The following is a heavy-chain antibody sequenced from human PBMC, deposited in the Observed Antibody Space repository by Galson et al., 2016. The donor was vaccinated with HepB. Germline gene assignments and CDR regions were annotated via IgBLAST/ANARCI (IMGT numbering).Heavy chain of an antibody. V-gene: IGHV5-51*01. CDR2: IDPSDSDT. D-gene: IGHD3-22*01. CDR3: ARRAGGKNDRSGDYYYFDD. Sequence: QSGAEVTKPGESLKISCRGSGSTFTNYWIAWVRHMPGKGLEWMGIIDPSDSDTRYSPSFQGQVTISADRSTAYVQWSSLRASDTAIYYCARRAGGKNDRSGDYYYFDDWGQGTPVTVSS. J-gene: IGHJ4*02. CDR1: GSTFTNYW.